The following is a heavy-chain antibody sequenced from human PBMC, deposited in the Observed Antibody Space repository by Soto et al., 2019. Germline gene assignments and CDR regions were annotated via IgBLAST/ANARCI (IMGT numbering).Heavy chain of an antibody. CDR2: INRSGST. J-gene: IGHJ5*02. Sequence: QVQLQQWGAGLLKPSETLSLTCAVYGGSLSGYYWSWIRQPPGKGLEWIGEINRSGSTNYIPSLKXRVIRSVDTSKNQFSLKLSSVTAADTAVYYCARGLLGGAATWGQGTLVTVSS. V-gene: IGHV4-34*01. D-gene: IGHD3-16*01. CDR1: GGSLSGYY. CDR3: ARGLLGGAAT.